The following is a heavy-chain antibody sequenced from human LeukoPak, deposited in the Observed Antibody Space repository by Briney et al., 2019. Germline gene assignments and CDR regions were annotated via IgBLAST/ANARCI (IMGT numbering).Heavy chain of an antibody. CDR2: IKQDGSEK. CDR3: AREMPGIAAAGDY. J-gene: IGHJ4*02. D-gene: IGHD6-13*01. Sequence: GGSLRLSCAASGFTFSSYSMSWVRQAPGKGLEWVANIKQDGSEKYYVDSVKGRFTISRDNAKNSLYLQMNSLRAEDTAVYYCAREMPGIAAAGDYWGQGTLVTVSS. V-gene: IGHV3-7*01. CDR1: GFTFSSYS.